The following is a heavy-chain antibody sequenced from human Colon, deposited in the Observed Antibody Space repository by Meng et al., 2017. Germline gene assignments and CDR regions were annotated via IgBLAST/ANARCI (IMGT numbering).Heavy chain of an antibody. Sequence: QGRLGQTGAEVRRPGSSVKLSCKASGVTFNNCAFNWVRQAPGQGLEWMGEIIPIFGKTNYAQKFQGRVTITADGSTNTSFMELSSLISEDSAVYYCARERVATTAVDFWGLGTLVTVSS. CDR2: IIPIFGKT. V-gene: IGHV1-69*01. D-gene: IGHD1-1*01. J-gene: IGHJ4*02. CDR3: ARERVATTAVDF. CDR1: GVTFNNCA.